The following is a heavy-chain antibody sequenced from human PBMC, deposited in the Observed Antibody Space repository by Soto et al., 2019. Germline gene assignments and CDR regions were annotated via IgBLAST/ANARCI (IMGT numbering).Heavy chain of an antibody. J-gene: IGHJ4*02. Sequence: SETLSLTCTVSGGSISSYYWSWIRQPPGKGLKWIGYIYYSRSTNYNPSLKSRVTISVDTSKNQFSLKLSSVTAADTAVYYCARAPAPLYSSSWYYPDYWGQGTLVTDAS. CDR3: ARAPAPLYSSSWYYPDY. D-gene: IGHD6-13*01. V-gene: IGHV4-59*01. CDR1: GGSISSYY. CDR2: IYYSRST.